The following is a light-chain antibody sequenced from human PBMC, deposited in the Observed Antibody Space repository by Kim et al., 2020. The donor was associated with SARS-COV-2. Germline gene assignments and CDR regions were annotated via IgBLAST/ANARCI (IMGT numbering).Light chain of an antibody. CDR3: QSYDSSLSGWV. J-gene: IGLJ3*02. CDR1: SSNIGAGYD. V-gene: IGLV1-40*01. CDR2: GNN. Sequence: QSVSISCTGSSSNIGAGYDVHWYQQLPGTGPKLLIYGNNNRPSGVPDRFSDSKSGTSASLAITGLQAEDEADYDCQSYDSSLSGWVFGGGTQLTVL.